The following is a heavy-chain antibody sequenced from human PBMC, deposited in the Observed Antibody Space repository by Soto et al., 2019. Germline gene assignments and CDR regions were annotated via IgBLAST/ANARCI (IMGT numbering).Heavy chain of an antibody. J-gene: IGHJ4*02. CDR2: ARNKAHSYST. CDR1: GFSFSDQY. Sequence: EVQLVESGGDLVQPGGSLRLSCAASGFSFSDQYMDWVRQAPGKGSEWVGRARNKAHSYSTEYGASVRGRFTISRDDSKNSLYLQMNSLKTEDTAVYYCVTAPLYYFAYWGQGTLVTVSS. V-gene: IGHV3-72*01. CDR3: VTAPLYYFAY.